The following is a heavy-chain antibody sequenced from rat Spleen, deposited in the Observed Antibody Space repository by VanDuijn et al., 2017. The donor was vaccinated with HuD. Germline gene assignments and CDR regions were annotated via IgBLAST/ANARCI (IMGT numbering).Heavy chain of an antibody. D-gene: IGHD1-12*03. V-gene: IGHV2-1*01. Sequence: QVQLKESGPGLVQPSQTLSLTCTVSGFSLISNSVHWIRQPPGKGLEWMGGIWGDGSTDYNSSVKSRLSISRDTSKRQVFLKMNSLQTDDTAIYFCTRSWGYYYDGSPQWFAYWGQGTLVTVSS. CDR1: GFSLISNS. CDR2: IWGDGST. J-gene: IGHJ3*01. CDR3: TRSWGYYYDGSPQWFAY.